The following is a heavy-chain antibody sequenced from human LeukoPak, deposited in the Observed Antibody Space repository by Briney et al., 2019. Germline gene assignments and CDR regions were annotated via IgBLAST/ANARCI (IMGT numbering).Heavy chain of an antibody. Sequence: SETLSLTCTVSGGSVSSGSYYWSWIRQLPGKGLEWIGYISYSGNTNYNPSLKSRVTISADTSKNQFSLKLSSVTAADTAVYYCASRLGGASFQHWGQGTLVTVSS. V-gene: IGHV4-61*01. D-gene: IGHD1-26*01. J-gene: IGHJ1*01. CDR2: ISYSGNT. CDR1: GGSVSSGSYY. CDR3: ASRLGGASFQH.